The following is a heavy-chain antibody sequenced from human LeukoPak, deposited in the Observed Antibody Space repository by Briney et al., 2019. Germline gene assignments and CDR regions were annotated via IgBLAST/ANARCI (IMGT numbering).Heavy chain of an antibody. CDR2: VRFDGGEK. D-gene: IGHD2-8*01. V-gene: IGHV3-30*02. CDR1: GFIFSSFG. Sequence: GGSLSLSCAASGFIFSSFGIHWVRQTPGKGLEWVAFVRFDGGEKYYADSVKGRFTVSKDNSKNTLYLQINSLGPEDTAVYYRAKGGARDVWYFAYWGLGVLVTVSS. CDR3: AKGGARDVWYFAY. J-gene: IGHJ4*02.